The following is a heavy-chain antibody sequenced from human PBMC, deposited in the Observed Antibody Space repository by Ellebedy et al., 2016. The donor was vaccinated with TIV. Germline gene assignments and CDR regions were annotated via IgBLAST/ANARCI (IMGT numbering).Heavy chain of an antibody. CDR3: ARDGVNYFGLPGAG. Sequence: AASVKVSCKASGYTFTNYGVSWVRQAPGQGLEWMGWIRSYNGHTKYPKKLEGRVTMTTDTSRSTVYMELRSLKSDDTAVDYCARDGVNYFGLPGAGWGQGTLVTVSS. V-gene: IGHV1-18*04. CDR2: IRSYNGHT. J-gene: IGHJ4*02. D-gene: IGHD3-9*01. CDR1: GYTFTNYG.